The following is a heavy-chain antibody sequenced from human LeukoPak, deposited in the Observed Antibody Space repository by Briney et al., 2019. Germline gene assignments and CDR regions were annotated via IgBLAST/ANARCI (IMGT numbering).Heavy chain of an antibody. CDR3: ARYSSGNFDY. D-gene: IGHD3-22*01. CDR1: GFTVSSNY. Sequence: GGSLRLSRAASGFTVSSNYMSWVRQAPGKGLEWVSVIYSGGSTYYADSVKGRFTISRDNSKNTQYLQMNSLRAEDTAVYYCARYSSGNFDYWGQGTLVTVSS. J-gene: IGHJ4*02. CDR2: IYSGGST. V-gene: IGHV3-53*01.